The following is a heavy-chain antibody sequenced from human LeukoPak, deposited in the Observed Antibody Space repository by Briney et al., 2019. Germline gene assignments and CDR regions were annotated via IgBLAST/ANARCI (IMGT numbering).Heavy chain of an antibody. CDR2: IYHSGNT. CDR1: GYSISSGYY. CDR3: TTLIAAPGSGAPFDY. D-gene: IGHD6-13*01. J-gene: IGHJ4*02. Sequence: SETLSLTCAVSGYSISSGYYWGWVRQPPGKGLEWIENIYHSGNTYYNPSLNNRVTISVDTSMNHFSLKLTSVTAADTAVYYCTTLIAAPGSGAPFDYWGQGILVTVSS. V-gene: IGHV4-38-2*01.